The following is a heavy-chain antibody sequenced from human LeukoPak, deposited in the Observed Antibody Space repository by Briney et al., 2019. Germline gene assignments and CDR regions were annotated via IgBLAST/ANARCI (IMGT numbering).Heavy chain of an antibody. D-gene: IGHD3-10*01. V-gene: IGHV3-33*01. CDR1: GFTFSSYG. CDR2: IWYDGSNK. J-gene: IGHJ3*02. Sequence: PGGSLRLSCAASGFTFSSYGMHWVRQAPGKGLEWVAVIWYDGSNKYYADSVKGRFTISRDNSKNTLYLQMNSLRAEDTAVYYCARNEPGSGSYNAFDIWGQGTMVTVSS. CDR3: ARNEPGSGSYNAFDI.